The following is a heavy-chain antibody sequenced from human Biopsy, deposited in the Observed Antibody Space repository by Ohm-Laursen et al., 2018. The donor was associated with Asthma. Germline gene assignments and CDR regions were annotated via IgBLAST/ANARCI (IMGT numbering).Heavy chain of an antibody. J-gene: IGHJ3*02. V-gene: IGHV1-3*01. Sequence: GASVKVSCNASGYTFTNYAIHWVRQAPGQRPEWMGWINAGNGNTKYSQKFQGRVTITRDTSATTAYMELSSLRSEDTAVDYCARTYYDFLTGQVNDAFAMWGQGIMVTVSS. CDR1: GYTFTNYA. D-gene: IGHD3-9*01. CDR3: ARTYYDFLTGQVNDAFAM. CDR2: INAGNGNT.